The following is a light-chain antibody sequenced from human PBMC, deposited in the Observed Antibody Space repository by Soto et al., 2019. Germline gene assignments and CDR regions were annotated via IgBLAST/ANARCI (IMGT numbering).Light chain of an antibody. CDR2: ETS. J-gene: IGKJ4*01. V-gene: IGKV1-5*01. CDR1: QTVTSN. Sequence: DIQMTQSPSTLSASVGDRVTITCRASQTVTSNLAWYQQKPGKAPKLLIYETSTLASGVPSRFSGTGSGTEFTLTISSLQPEDFATYYCQQYYAYPLTFGEGSKVEIK. CDR3: QQYYAYPLT.